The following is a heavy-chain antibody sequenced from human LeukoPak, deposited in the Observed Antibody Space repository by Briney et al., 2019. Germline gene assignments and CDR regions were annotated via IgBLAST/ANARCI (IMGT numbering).Heavy chain of an antibody. D-gene: IGHD5-24*01. V-gene: IGHV3-9*03. Sequence: GGSLRLFCAASGFTFDDYAMHWVRQAPGKGLEWVSGISWNSGSIGYADSVKGRFTISRDNAKNSLYLQMNSLRAEDMALYYCAKDTTGEMATILDYWGQGTLVTVSS. J-gene: IGHJ4*02. CDR3: AKDTTGEMATILDY. CDR1: GFTFDDYA. CDR2: ISWNSGSI.